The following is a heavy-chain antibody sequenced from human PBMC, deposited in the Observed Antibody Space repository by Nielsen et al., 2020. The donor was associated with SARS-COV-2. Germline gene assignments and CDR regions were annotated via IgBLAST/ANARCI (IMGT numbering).Heavy chain of an antibody. D-gene: IGHD3-10*01. J-gene: IGHJ5*02. Sequence: RGSLRLSCAASGFTFSDYYMSWIRQAPGKGLEWVSYISSSSSYTNYADSVKGRFTISRDNAKNSLYLQMNSLRAEDTAVYYCARDSGSGSKRFDPWGQGTLVTVSS. CDR2: ISSSSSYT. CDR3: ARDSGSGSKRFDP. CDR1: GFTFSDYY. V-gene: IGHV3-11*06.